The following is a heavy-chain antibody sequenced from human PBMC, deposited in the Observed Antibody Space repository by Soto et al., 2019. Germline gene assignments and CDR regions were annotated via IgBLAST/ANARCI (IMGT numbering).Heavy chain of an antibody. CDR1: GFTFSSYA. CDR2: ISGSGGST. J-gene: IGHJ4*02. D-gene: IGHD3-10*01. V-gene: IGHV3-23*01. Sequence: EVQLLESGGGLVQPGGSLRLSCAASGFTFSSYAMSWVRQAPGKGLEWVSAISGSGGSTYYADSVKGRFTISRDNSKNTLYREMNSLRADDTGVYYCEKDDYNGFGDPGWGQGTLVTVSS. CDR3: EKDDYNGFGDPG.